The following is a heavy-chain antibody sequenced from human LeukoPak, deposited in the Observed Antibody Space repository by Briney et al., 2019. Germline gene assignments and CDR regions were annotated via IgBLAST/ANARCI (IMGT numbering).Heavy chain of an antibody. D-gene: IGHD3-9*01. CDR2: ISWNSGSI. V-gene: IGHV3-9*01. J-gene: IGHJ6*03. CDR3: ARGKGEVTLRYFDGPALPHYYYYYMDV. Sequence: GGSLRLSCAASGFTFDDYAIHWVRQAPGKGLEWVSGISWNSGSIGYADSVKGRFTISRDNAKNSLYLQMNSLRAEDTAVYYCARGKGEVTLRYFDGPALPHYYYYYMDVWGKGTTVTVSS. CDR1: GFTFDDYA.